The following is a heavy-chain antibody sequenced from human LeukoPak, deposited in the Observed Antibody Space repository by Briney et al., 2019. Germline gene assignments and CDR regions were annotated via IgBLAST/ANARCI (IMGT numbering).Heavy chain of an antibody. CDR2: IKQDGSEK. J-gene: IGHJ6*03. CDR1: GFTFSSYW. V-gene: IGHV3-7*01. CDR3: ARDNGYCSGGSCYHYYMDV. D-gene: IGHD2-15*01. Sequence: GGSLRLSCAASGFTFSSYWMSWVRQAPGKGLEWVANIKQDGSEKYYVDSVKGRFTISRDNAKNSLYLQMNSLRAEDTAVYYCARDNGYCSGGSCYHYYMDVWGKGTTVTISS.